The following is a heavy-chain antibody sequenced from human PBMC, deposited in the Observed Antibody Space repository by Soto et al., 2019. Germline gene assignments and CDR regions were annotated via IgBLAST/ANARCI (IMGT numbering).Heavy chain of an antibody. D-gene: IGHD6-19*01. CDR2: IYYSGST. CDR1: GGPISSYY. CDR3: ARGSSGWPPLFDY. J-gene: IGHJ4*02. V-gene: IGHV4-59*01. Sequence: QVQLQESGPGLVKPSETLSLNCTVSGGPISSYYWSWIRQSPGKGLEWIGYIYYSGSTNYNPPLKSRGTLSVDTSKSQFSLELSSLTAADSAVYYGARGSSGWPPLFDYWGQGTLVTVSS.